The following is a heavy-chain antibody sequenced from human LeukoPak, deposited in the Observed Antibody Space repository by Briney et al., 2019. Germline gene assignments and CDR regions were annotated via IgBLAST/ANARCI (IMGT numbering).Heavy chain of an antibody. V-gene: IGHV4-34*01. D-gene: IGHD6-19*01. Sequence: SETLSLTCAVYGVSFSGHYLSWIRQPPGKGLEWIGEINHSGSTNYNPSLKSRGTISVDTHKNQFPLKLSSVTAADPAVHYCARGVRYSSGWYLKNWFDPWRQGTLVSVSS. CDR1: GVSFSGHY. CDR2: INHSGST. J-gene: IGHJ5*02. CDR3: ARGVRYSSGWYLKNWFDP.